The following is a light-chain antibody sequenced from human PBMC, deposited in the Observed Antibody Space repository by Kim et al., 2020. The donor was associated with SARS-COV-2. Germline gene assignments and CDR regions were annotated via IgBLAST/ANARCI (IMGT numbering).Light chain of an antibody. CDR2: RNN. V-gene: IGLV10-54*01. Sequence: PPATRNCTGNSNNVGNQGAAWLQQHQGHPPKLLSYRNNNRPSGISERLSASRSGNTASLTITGLQPEDEADYYCSAWDSSLSAWVFGGGTQLTVL. J-gene: IGLJ3*02. CDR1: SNNVGNQG. CDR3: SAWDSSLSAWV.